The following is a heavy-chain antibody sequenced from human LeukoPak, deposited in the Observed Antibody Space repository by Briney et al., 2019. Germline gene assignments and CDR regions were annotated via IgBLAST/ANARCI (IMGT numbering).Heavy chain of an antibody. J-gene: IGHJ4*02. CDR2: INHSGST. CDR3: ARGRGYSYGRVLNDY. V-gene: IGHV4-34*01. D-gene: IGHD5-18*01. Sequence: TSETLSLTCAVYGGSFSGYYWSWIRQPPGKGLEWIGEINHSGSTNYNPSLKSRVTISVDTSKNQFSLKLSSVNAADTAVYYCARGRGYSYGRVLNDYWGQGTLVTVSS. CDR1: GGSFSGYY.